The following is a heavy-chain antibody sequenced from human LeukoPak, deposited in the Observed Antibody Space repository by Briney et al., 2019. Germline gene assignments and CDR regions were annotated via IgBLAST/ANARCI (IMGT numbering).Heavy chain of an antibody. CDR3: ARQGVNYYDSSGSTFDY. CDR2: IYYSGST. D-gene: IGHD3-22*01. V-gene: IGHV4-39*01. J-gene: IGHJ4*02. Sequence: SETLSLTCTVSGGSISSSSYSWGWIRQPPGKGLEWIGSIYYSGSTYYNPSLKSRVTISVDTSKNQFSLKLSSVTAADTAVYYCARQGVNYYDSSGSTFDYWGQGTLVTVSS. CDR1: GGSISSSSYS.